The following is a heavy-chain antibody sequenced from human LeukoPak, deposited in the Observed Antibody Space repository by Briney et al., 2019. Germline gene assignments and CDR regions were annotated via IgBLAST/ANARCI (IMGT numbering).Heavy chain of an antibody. Sequence: PGGSLRLSCAASGFTFSSYAMSWVRQAPGKGLEWVSAISGSGGSTYYADSVRGRFTISRDNSKNTLYLQMNSLRAEDTAVYYCAKAGELLSFFDYWGQGTLVTVSS. CDR2: ISGSGGST. CDR3: AKAGELLSFFDY. CDR1: GFTFSSYA. V-gene: IGHV3-23*01. J-gene: IGHJ4*02. D-gene: IGHD3-10*01.